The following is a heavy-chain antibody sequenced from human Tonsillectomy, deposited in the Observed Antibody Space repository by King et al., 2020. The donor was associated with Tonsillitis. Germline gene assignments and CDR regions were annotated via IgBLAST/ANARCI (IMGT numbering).Heavy chain of an antibody. CDR3: ARGWAYCGGDCYSE. CDR2: IYSGGTT. CDR1: GLTVSSNY. Sequence: DVQLVESGGGLVQPGGSLRLSCAASGLTVSSNYMSWVRQAPGKGLEWVSVIYSGGTTYYADSVKGRFTISRHNSKNTLYLEKNSLRADDAAVYYCARGWAYCGGDCYSEWGQGTLVTVSS. D-gene: IGHD2-21*02. V-gene: IGHV3-53*04. J-gene: IGHJ4*02.